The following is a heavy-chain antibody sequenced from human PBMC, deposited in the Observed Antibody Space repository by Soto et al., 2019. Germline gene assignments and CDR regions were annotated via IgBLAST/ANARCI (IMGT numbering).Heavy chain of an antibody. CDR2: IIPSFGTA. CDR1: GGTFSSYA. D-gene: IGHD1-26*01. CDR3: ARLRELLRLRGYFDY. Sequence: QVQLVQAGAEVKKPGSSVKVSCKASGGTFSSYAISWGRQAPGQGLEWMGGIIPSFGTANYAQKFQGRVTITADESTSTAYMELSSLRSEDTAVYYCARLRELLRLRGYFDYWGQGTLVTVSS. V-gene: IGHV1-69*12. J-gene: IGHJ4*02.